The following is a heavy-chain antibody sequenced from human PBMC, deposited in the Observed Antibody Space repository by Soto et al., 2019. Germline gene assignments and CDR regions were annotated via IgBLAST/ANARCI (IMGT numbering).Heavy chain of an antibody. Sequence: GGSLRLSCAASGFTFSSYSMNWVRQAPGKGLEWVSSISSSSSYIYYADSVKGRFTISRDNAKNSLYLQMNSLRAEDTAVYYCASDKGTTMVRGVISKKTGDRAFDIWGQGTMVTVSS. V-gene: IGHV3-21*01. CDR1: GFTFSSYS. CDR3: ASDKGTTMVRGVISKKTGDRAFDI. CDR2: ISSSSSYI. J-gene: IGHJ3*02. D-gene: IGHD3-10*01.